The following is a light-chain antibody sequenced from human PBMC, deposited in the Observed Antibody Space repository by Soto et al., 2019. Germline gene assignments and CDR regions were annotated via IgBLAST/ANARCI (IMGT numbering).Light chain of an antibody. Sequence: QSLLTQPPSVSAAPGQKVTISCSGSSPNIGNNYISWYQHVPGTAPKLLIYENNKRPSGIPDRFSGSKSGTSATLGITGLQTGDEADYYCETWDSSLSAGVFGGGTKLTVL. CDR3: ETWDSSLSAGV. CDR1: SPNIGNNY. J-gene: IGLJ2*01. CDR2: ENN. V-gene: IGLV1-51*01.